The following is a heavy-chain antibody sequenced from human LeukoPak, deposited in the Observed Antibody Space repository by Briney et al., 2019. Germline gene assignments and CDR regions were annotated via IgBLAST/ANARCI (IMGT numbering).Heavy chain of an antibody. CDR1: GYSFTSYW. D-gene: IGHD6-19*01. J-gene: IGHJ5*02. CDR3: ARQDGPLAGRFDP. CDR2: IYPEDSDT. V-gene: IGHV5-51*01. Sequence: GASLKISCKGSGYSFTSYWIGWVRQMPGKGLEWMGIIYPEDSDTRYSPSFQGQVTISADKSISTAYLQWSSLKASDTAMYYCARQDGPLAGRFDPWGQGTLVTVSS.